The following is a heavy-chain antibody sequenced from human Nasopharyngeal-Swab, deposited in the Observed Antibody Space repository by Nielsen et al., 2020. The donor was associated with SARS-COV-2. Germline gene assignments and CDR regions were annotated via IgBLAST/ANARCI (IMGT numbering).Heavy chain of an antibody. CDR2: IYDTGST. V-gene: IGHV4-59*08. J-gene: IGHJ4*02. D-gene: IGHD5-18*01. CDR1: GGSIVSHY. Sequence: SETLSLTCTVSGGSIVSHYWNWIRLSPGKGLEWIGYIYDTGSTKYNPSLKSRVAMSIDTSKNQFSLNLNSVTATDTAVYYCARSGYSYGSAPDYWGQGTLVTVSS. CDR3: ARSGYSYGSAPDY.